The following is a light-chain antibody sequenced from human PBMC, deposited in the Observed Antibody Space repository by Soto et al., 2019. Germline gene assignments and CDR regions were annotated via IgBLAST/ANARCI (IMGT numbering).Light chain of an antibody. CDR2: GNS. J-gene: IGLJ3*02. V-gene: IGLV1-40*01. CDR3: QSYDSSLSDWV. Sequence: QSVLTQPPSVSGAPGQRVTISCTESSSNIGAGYDVHWYQQLPGTAPKLLIYGNSNRPSGVPDRFSGSKSGTSASLAITGLQAEDESDYYCQSYDSSLSDWVFGRGTKLTVL. CDR1: SSNIGAGYD.